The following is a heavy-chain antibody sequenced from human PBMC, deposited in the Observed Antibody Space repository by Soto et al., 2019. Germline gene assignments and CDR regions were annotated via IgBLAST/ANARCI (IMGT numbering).Heavy chain of an antibody. CDR2: IYYSGST. Sequence: QLQLQESGPGLVKPSETLSLTCSVSGGSISSSSYFWGWIRQPPGKGLEWIGSIYYSGSTYYNPSLKSRLTVSVHTSKNQFSLQLRSVTAADMAVSSCARHPSDFCFAPWGQGTLVTVSS. D-gene: IGHD2-21*02. V-gene: IGHV4-39*01. CDR3: ARHPSDFCFAP. J-gene: IGHJ5*02. CDR1: GGSISSSSYF.